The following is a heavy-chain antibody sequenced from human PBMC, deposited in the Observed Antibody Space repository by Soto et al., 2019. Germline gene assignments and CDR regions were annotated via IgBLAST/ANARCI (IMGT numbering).Heavy chain of an antibody. CDR3: AKDSRYFDWLTYAFDI. CDR1: GFTFSSYG. D-gene: IGHD3-9*01. CDR2: ISYDGSNK. V-gene: IGHV3-30*18. Sequence: QVQLVESGGGVVQPGRSLRLSCAASGFTFSSYGMHWVRQAPGKGLEWVAVISYDGSNKYYADSVKGRFTISRDNSKKTLYLQMNSLRAEDTAVYYCAKDSRYFDWLTYAFDIWGQGTMVTVSS. J-gene: IGHJ3*02.